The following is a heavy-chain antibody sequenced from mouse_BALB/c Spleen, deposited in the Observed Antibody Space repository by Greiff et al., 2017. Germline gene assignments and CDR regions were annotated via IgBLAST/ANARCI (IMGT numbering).Heavy chain of an antibody. CDR2: INSNGGST. CDR3: AREVPYYYGSSYVGYFDY. J-gene: IGHJ2*01. V-gene: IGHV5-6-3*01. Sequence: EVQGVESGGGLVQPGGSLKLSCAASGFTFSSYGMSWVRQTPDKRLELVATINSNGGSTYYPDSVKGRFTISRDNAKNTLYLQMGSLKSEDTARYYCAREVPYYYGSSYVGYFDYWGQGTTLTVSS. D-gene: IGHD1-1*01. CDR1: GFTFSSYG.